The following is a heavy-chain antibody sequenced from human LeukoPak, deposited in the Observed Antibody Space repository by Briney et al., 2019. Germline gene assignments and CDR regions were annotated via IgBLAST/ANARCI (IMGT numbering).Heavy chain of an antibody. CDR3: ARELAQGVTVVGTRLDC. CDR2: IIPILGIP. V-gene: IGHV1-69*10. J-gene: IGHJ4*02. D-gene: IGHD6-19*01. CDR1: GDTFRSYP. Sequence: SVKVSCKASGDTFRSYPINWVRQAPGQGLEGTGRIIPILGIPNYAKKFEGRVTITADKSTSTAFMELRSLRSEDTAIYYWARELAQGVTVVGTRLDCWGQGTVVTVSS.